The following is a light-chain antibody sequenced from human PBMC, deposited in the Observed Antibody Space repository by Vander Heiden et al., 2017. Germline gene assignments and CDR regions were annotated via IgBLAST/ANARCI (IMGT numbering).Light chain of an antibody. CDR3: QVWDTRSDHVV. CDR1: DIGTKG. J-gene: IGLJ2*01. CDR2: DDS. V-gene: IGLV3-21*02. Sequence: SYVLTQPPSVSVAPGQTARINCGGNDIGTKGVHWYQQRPGQAPMLVVYDDSDRPSGIPERFSGSTSANTATLTISGVEAGDEADYYCQVWDTRSDHVVFGGGTKLTVL.